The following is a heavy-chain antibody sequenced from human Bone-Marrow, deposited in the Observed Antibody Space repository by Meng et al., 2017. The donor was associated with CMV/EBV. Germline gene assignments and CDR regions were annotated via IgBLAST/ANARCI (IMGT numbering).Heavy chain of an antibody. J-gene: IGHJ5*01. Sequence: SETLSLTCAVYGGSFSGYYWSWIRQPPGKGLEWIGEINHSGSTNYNPSLKSRVTISVDTSKNQFSLKLSSVTAADTAVYYCARGFRYSYGSNWVWFDPWGQGPRVTGYS. D-gene: IGHD5-18*01. CDR1: GGSFSGYY. CDR3: ARGFRYSYGSNWVWFDP. V-gene: IGHV4-34*01. CDR2: INHSGST.